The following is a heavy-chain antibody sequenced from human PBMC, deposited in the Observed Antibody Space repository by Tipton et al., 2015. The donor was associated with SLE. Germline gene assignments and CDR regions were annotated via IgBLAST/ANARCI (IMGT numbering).Heavy chain of an antibody. Sequence: LSLTCTVSGGSISSSNYYWCWIRQPPGKGVEWIATIYYNGATQYNPSLKSRVTISIDTSKNQFSLKLNSVTAADTAVYYCAREEMISVVRGTTGAYWGQGTLVTVSS. J-gene: IGHJ4*02. CDR1: GGSISSSNYY. CDR3: AREEMISVVRGTTGAY. V-gene: IGHV4-39*02. D-gene: IGHD3-10*01. CDR2: IYYNGAT.